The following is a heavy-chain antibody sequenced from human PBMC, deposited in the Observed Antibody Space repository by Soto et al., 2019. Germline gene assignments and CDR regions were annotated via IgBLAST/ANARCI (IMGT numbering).Heavy chain of an antibody. J-gene: IGHJ6*02. Sequence: SETLSLTCTVSGGSISSSSYYWGWIRQPPGKGLEWIGSIYYSGSTYYNTSLKSRVTISVDTSKNQLSLKLSSVTAADTAVYYCASFGTYYYYYGMDVWGQGTTVTVS. CDR1: GGSISSSSYY. D-gene: IGHD3-10*01. CDR2: IYYSGST. V-gene: IGHV4-39*01. CDR3: ASFGTYYYYYGMDV.